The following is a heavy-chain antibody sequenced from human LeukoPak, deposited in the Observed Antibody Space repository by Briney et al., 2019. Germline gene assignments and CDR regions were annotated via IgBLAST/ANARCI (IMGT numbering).Heavy chain of an antibody. D-gene: IGHD3-3*01. CDR2: ISYDGSNK. CDR3: ASEIIFGSFDY. CDR1: GFTFSSYA. J-gene: IGHJ4*02. Sequence: GRSLRLSCAASGFTFSSYAMHWVRQAPAKGLEWVAVISYDGSNKYYADSVKGRFTISRDNSKNTLYLQMNSLRAEDTAVYYCASEIIFGSFDYWGQGTLVTVSS. V-gene: IGHV3-30*04.